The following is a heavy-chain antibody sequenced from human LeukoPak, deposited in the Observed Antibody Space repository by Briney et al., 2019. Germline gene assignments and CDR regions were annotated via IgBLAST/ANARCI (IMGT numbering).Heavy chain of an antibody. CDR3: AKDLASQLGRGFYYYYGMDV. CDR1: GFTFSSYA. Sequence: TGGSLRLSCAASGFTFSSYAMSWVRQAPGKGLEWVSAISGSGGSTYYADSVKGRFTISRDNSKNTLYLQMNSLRAEDTAVYYCAKDLASQLGRGFYYYYGMDVWGQGTTVTVS. J-gene: IGHJ6*02. CDR2: ISGSGGST. V-gene: IGHV3-23*01. D-gene: IGHD6-6*01.